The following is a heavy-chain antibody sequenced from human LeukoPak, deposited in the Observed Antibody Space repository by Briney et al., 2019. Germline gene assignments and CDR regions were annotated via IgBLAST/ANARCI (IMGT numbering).Heavy chain of an antibody. D-gene: IGHD6-13*01. J-gene: IGHJ2*01. Sequence: GGSLRLSCAASGFTFSSYAMHWVRQAPGKGLEWVAVTSYDGSNKYYADSVKGRFTISRDNSKNTLYLQMNSLRAEDTAVYYCARVAEYSSSGRGWYFDLWGRGTLVTVSS. CDR2: TSYDGSNK. CDR3: ARVAEYSSSGRGWYFDL. V-gene: IGHV3-30-3*01. CDR1: GFTFSSYA.